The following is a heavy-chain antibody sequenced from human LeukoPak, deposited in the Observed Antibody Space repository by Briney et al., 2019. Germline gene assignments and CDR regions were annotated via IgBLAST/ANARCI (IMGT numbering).Heavy chain of an antibody. CDR3: AGQDIVVVATTTRAFDI. J-gene: IGHJ3*02. Sequence: GESLKISCKGSGYTFTSYWITWVRQMPGKGLEWMGIIYPGDSDTKYSPSFQGQVTISADKSISTAYLQWSSLKASDTAMYYCAGQDIVVVATTTRAFDIWGQGTMVTVSS. CDR1: GYTFTSYW. CDR2: IYPGDSDT. D-gene: IGHD2-15*01. V-gene: IGHV5-51*01.